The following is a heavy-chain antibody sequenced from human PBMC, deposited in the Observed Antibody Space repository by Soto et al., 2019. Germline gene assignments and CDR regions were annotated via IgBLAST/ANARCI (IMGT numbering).Heavy chain of an antibody. J-gene: IGHJ4*02. D-gene: IGHD3-22*01. CDR3: AREYYYDSSGYFRRLGLLDY. Sequence: EVQLAESGGDLVQPGGSLRLSCVGSGFTFSYYEMNWVRQAPGKGLERVAFISHTDRLTHYPDSVKGRFTISRDNAQNSLYLEMTSLRVEDTAVYYCAREYYYDSSGYFRRLGLLDYWGQGTLVTVSS. V-gene: IGHV3-48*03. CDR2: ISHTDRLT. CDR1: GFTFSYYE.